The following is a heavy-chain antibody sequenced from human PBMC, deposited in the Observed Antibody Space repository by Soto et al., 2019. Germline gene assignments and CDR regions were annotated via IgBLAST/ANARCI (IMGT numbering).Heavy chain of an antibody. Sequence: SVKVSCKASGGTFSSYAISWVRQAPGQGLEWMGGIIPIFGTANYAQKFQGRVTITADESTSTAYMELSSLRSEDTAVYYCASSKNQYSSSWYAPDYWGQGTLVTVSS. V-gene: IGHV1-69*13. CDR3: ASSKNQYSSSWYAPDY. D-gene: IGHD6-13*01. J-gene: IGHJ4*02. CDR2: IIPIFGTA. CDR1: GGTFSSYA.